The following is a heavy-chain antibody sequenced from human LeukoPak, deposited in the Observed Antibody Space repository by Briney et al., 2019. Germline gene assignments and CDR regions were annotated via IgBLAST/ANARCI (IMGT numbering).Heavy chain of an antibody. J-gene: IGHJ4*02. CDR2: INHSGST. CDR1: GGSFSGYY. D-gene: IGHD2/OR15-2a*01. V-gene: IGHV4-34*01. CDR3: ARDSSTSQGDY. Sequence: SETLSLTCAVYGGSFSGYYRSWIRQPPGKGLEWIGEINHSGSTNYNPSFKSRVTMSVDTSKNQFSLRLSSVTAADTAVYYCARDSSTSQGDYWGQGTLVTVSS.